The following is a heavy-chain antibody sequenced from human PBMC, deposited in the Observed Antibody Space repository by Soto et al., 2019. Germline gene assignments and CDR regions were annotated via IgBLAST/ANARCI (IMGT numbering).Heavy chain of an antibody. J-gene: IGHJ4*02. CDR2: ISWNSGSI. V-gene: IGHV3-9*01. Sequence: EVQLVESGGGLVQPGRSLRLSCAASGFTFEDYAMHWVQQVPGKGLEWVSGISWNSGSIGYVDSVKGRFTISRDNAKNSLYLQMNSLRAEDTALYYCATYGSGSYYGDYWGQGTLVTVSS. D-gene: IGHD3-10*01. CDR3: ATYGSGSYYGDY. CDR1: GFTFEDYA.